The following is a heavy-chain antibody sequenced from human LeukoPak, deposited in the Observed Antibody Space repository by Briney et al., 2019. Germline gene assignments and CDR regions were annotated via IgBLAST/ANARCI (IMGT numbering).Heavy chain of an antibody. CDR3: AKISGYSSGSDFDY. J-gene: IGHJ4*02. CDR1: GFTFSNYW. V-gene: IGHV3-7*03. CDR2: IEGGGSEK. D-gene: IGHD6-19*01. Sequence: PGGSLRLSCAASGFTFSNYWMSWVRQAPGKGLEWVANIEGGGSEKFYVDSVKGRFTISRDNAKNSLFLQMNSLRAEDTAVYYCAKISGYSSGSDFDYWGQGTLVTVSS.